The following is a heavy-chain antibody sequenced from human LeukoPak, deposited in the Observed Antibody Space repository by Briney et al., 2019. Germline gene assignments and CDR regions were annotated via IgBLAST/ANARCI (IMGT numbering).Heavy chain of an antibody. CDR3: AHSGTVTTPHDAFDI. J-gene: IGHJ3*02. V-gene: IGHV2-5*01. CDR1: GFSLSTSGVG. Sequence: SGPTLVNSTQTLTLTCTFSGFSLSTSGVGVGWIRQPPGKALEWLALIYWNDDKRYSPSLKSRLTITKDTSKNQVVLTMTNMDPVDTATYYCAHSGTVTTPHDAFDIWGQGTMVTVSS. CDR2: IYWNDDK. D-gene: IGHD4-17*01.